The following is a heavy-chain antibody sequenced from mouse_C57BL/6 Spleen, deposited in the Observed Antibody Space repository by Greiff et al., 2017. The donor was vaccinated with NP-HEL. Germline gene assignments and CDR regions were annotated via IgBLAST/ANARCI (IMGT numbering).Heavy chain of an antibody. Sequence: QVQLKESGAELARPGASVKLSCKASGYTFTSYGISWVKQRTGQGLEWIGEIYPRSGNTYYNEKFKGKATLTADKSSSTAYMELRSLTSEDSAVYFCARLAYYGNYDYYAMDYWGQGTSVTVSS. CDR2: IYPRSGNT. CDR1: GYTFTSYG. J-gene: IGHJ4*01. CDR3: ARLAYYGNYDYYAMDY. D-gene: IGHD2-10*01. V-gene: IGHV1-81*01.